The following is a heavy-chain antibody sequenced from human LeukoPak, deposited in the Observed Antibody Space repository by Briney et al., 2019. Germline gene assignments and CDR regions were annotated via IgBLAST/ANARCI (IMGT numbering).Heavy chain of an antibody. D-gene: IGHD3-3*01. CDR3: AKGFSVLASNHYFYYYGMDV. J-gene: IGHJ6*02. CDR1: GMTFDDYA. Sequence: GGSLRLSCAASGMTFDDYAMHWVRRAPGKGLEWVSLISGDGGSTYYADSVKGRFTISRDNSKNSLYLQMTNLRTEDTALYYCAKGFSVLASNHYFYYYGMDVWGQGATVTVSS. CDR2: ISGDGGST. V-gene: IGHV3-43*02.